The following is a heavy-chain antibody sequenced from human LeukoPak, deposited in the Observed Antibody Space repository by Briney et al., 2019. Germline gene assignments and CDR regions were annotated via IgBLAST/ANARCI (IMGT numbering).Heavy chain of an antibody. CDR2: ISSSSTNI. CDR3: ATSYGSGSYYDHYYYGMDV. Sequence: GGSLRLSCAASTFSFSDYSMNWVRQAPGKGLEWVSSISSSSTNIYYADSVRGRFTISRDNAKKSLYLQMNSLRAEDTALYYCATSYGSGSYYDHYYYGMDVWGQGTTVTVSS. D-gene: IGHD3-10*01. J-gene: IGHJ6*02. CDR1: TFSFSDYS. V-gene: IGHV3-21*01.